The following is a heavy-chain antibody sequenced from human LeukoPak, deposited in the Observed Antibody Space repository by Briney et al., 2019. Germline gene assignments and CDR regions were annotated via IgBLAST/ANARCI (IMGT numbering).Heavy chain of an antibody. CDR3: AKSLSGYYDSSAPAGLDY. CDR1: GVTFNNYG. Sequence: GGSLRLSCAASGVTFNNYGMYWVRQAPGKGLEWVTVISYDGSNKNYADSVKGRFTISRDNSKNTLYLQMSSLRAEDTAVYYCAKSLSGYYDSSAPAGLDYWGQGTLVTVSS. V-gene: IGHV3-30*18. D-gene: IGHD3-22*01. CDR2: ISYDGSNK. J-gene: IGHJ4*02.